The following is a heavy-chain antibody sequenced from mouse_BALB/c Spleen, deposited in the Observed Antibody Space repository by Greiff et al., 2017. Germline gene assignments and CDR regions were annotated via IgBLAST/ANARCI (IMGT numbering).Heavy chain of an antibody. CDR3: AREVRRNYAMDY. Sequence: VQLQQSGPELVKPGASVKISCKASGYAFSSSWMNWVKQRPGQGLEWIGRIYPGDGDTNYNGKFKGKATLTADKSSSTAYMQLSSLTSVDSAVYFCAREVRRNYAMDYWGQGTSVTVSS. CDR2: IYPGDGDT. D-gene: IGHD2-14*01. V-gene: IGHV1-82*01. CDR1: GYAFSSSW. J-gene: IGHJ4*01.